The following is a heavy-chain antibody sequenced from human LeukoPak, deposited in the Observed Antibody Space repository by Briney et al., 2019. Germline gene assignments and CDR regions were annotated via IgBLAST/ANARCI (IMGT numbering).Heavy chain of an antibody. CDR2: IYYSGST. Sequence: SETLSLTCTVSGGSINSSSYYWGWIRQPPGKGLEWIGSIYYSGSTYYNPSLKSRVTISVDTSKNQFSLKLTSVTVADTAVYYCARRNYFDSSGYTYWGQGTLVTVSS. CDR3: ARRNYFDSSGYTY. V-gene: IGHV4-39*01. J-gene: IGHJ4*02. D-gene: IGHD3-22*01. CDR1: GGSINSSSYY.